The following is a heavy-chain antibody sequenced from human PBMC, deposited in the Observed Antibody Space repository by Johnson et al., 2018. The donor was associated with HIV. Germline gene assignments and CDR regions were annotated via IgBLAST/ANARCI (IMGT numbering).Heavy chain of an antibody. Sequence: VQLVESGGGVVRPGGSLRLSCAASGFTFDDYGMSWVRQAPGKGLEWVSAISGSGGSTYYADSVKGRFTISRDNSKNTLYLQMNSLRAEDTAVYYCAKEGLLLYKGAFDIWGQGTMVTVSS. CDR1: GFTFDDYG. D-gene: IGHD2-15*01. J-gene: IGHJ3*02. V-gene: IGHV3-23*04. CDR2: ISGSGGST. CDR3: AKEGLLLYKGAFDI.